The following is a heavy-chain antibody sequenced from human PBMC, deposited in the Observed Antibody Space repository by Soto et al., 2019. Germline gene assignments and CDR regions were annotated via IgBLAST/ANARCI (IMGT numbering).Heavy chain of an antibody. J-gene: IGHJ4*02. V-gene: IGHV1-3*01. D-gene: IGHD3-16*02. Sequence: QVQLVQSGAEVKKPGASVKVSCKASGYTFTSYAMHWVRQAPGQRLEWMGWINAGNGNTKYSQKFQGRVTINRDTSASTAYMELSSLRSEDTAVYYCARLPLGELSFGSYDYWGQGTLVTVSS. CDR1: GYTFTSYA. CDR3: ARLPLGELSFGSYDY. CDR2: INAGNGNT.